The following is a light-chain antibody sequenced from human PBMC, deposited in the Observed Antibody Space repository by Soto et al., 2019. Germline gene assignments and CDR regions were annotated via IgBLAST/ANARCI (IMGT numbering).Light chain of an antibody. CDR1: SSDVGGYNS. Sequence: QSVLTQPRSVSGSPGQSVTISCTGTSSDVGGYNSVSWYQQHPGKAPKLMIYDVSKRPSGVPDRFSGSKSGYTASLTISGLQADDEADYYCCSNAGANTLIFGGGTKLTVL. J-gene: IGLJ2*01. V-gene: IGLV2-11*01. CDR3: CSNAGANTLI. CDR2: DVS.